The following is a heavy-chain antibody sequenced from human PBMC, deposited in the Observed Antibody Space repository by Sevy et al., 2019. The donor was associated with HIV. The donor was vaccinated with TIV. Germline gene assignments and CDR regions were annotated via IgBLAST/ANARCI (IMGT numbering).Heavy chain of an antibody. CDR2: INTNTGNP. CDR3: ARGECSSSSCYYYGMDV. CDR1: GYTFTSYV. Sequence: ASVKVSCKASGYTFTSYVMNWVRQAPGQGLEWMGWINTNTGNPTCAQGFTGRFVFSLDTSVSTAYLQISSLKAEDTAVYYCARGECSSSSCYYYGMDVWGQGATVTVSS. D-gene: IGHD2-2*01. V-gene: IGHV7-4-1*02. J-gene: IGHJ6*02.